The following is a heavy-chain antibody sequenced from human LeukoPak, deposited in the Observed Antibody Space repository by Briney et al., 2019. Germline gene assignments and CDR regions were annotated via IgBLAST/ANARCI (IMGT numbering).Heavy chain of an antibody. D-gene: IGHD6-19*01. CDR3: ARVEQWLENFDY. CDR2: INWNGGST. J-gene: IGHJ4*02. Sequence: GSLRLSCAASGFTFDDYGMSWVRQAPGKGLEWVSGINWNGGSTGYADSVKGRFTISRDNAKNSLYLQMNRLRSDDTAVYYCARVEQWLENFDYWGQGTLVTVSS. CDR1: GFTFDDYG. V-gene: IGHV3-20*04.